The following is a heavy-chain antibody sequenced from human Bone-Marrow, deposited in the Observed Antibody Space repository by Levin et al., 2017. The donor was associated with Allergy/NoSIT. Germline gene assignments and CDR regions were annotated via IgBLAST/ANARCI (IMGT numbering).Heavy chain of an antibody. D-gene: IGHD3-22*01. J-gene: IGHJ4*02. CDR2: ISGSSGTI. V-gene: IGHV3-9*01. CDR3: AKDTRVWGDSSGYHDY. Sequence: AGGSLRLSCAASGFTFGDYAMHWVRQAPGKGLEWVSGISGSSGTIGYAESVKGRFTISRDNAKNSLYLQMDSLRTEDTALYFCAKDTRVWGDSSGYHDYWGQGTLVIVSS. CDR1: GFTFGDYA.